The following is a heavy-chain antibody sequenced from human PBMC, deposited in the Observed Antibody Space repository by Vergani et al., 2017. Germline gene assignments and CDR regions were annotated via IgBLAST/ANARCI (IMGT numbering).Heavy chain of an antibody. CDR3: AGGVAVAGWVY. V-gene: IGHV4-59*11. CDR1: GGSISSHY. CDR2: IYYSGST. J-gene: IGHJ4*02. D-gene: IGHD6-19*01. Sequence: QVQLQESGPGLVKPSETLSLTCTVSGGSISSHYWSWIRQPPGKGLEWIGYIYYSGSTNYNPSLKSRVTIAVDTSQKQCSLKLSCVTAADTAVYYCAGGVAVAGWVYWGQGTLVTVSS.